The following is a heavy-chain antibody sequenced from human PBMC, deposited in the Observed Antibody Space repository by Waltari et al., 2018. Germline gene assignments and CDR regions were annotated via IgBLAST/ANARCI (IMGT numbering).Heavy chain of an antibody. Sequence: EVQLVESGGDLVQPGGSLRLSCAASGFTLSNYWIHWFRQAPGKGLVWASCIKGDGSRMTDADSVKGRFTLSRDNAKSTVYLQMSSLRAEDTALYYCVRVDNNGLEPFDYWGQGTLVTVSS. D-gene: IGHD1-1*01. CDR3: VRVDNNGLEPFDY. CDR2: IKGDGSRM. J-gene: IGHJ4*02. CDR1: GFTLSNYW. V-gene: IGHV3-74*01.